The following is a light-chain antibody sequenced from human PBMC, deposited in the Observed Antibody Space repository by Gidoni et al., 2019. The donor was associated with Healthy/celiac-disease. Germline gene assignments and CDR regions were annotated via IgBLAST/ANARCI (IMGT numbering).Light chain of an antibody. CDR1: QSISSY. CDR3: KQSYSNPLT. J-gene: IGKJ4*01. CDR2: AAS. Sequence: DIQMTQSPSSLSASVGDRFTITCRASQSISSYLNWYQQKPGKAPKLLIYAASSLQSGVPSRFSGSGSGTDFTLTISSLKPEDFATYYCKQSYSNPLTCGGGTKVEIK. V-gene: IGKV1-39*01.